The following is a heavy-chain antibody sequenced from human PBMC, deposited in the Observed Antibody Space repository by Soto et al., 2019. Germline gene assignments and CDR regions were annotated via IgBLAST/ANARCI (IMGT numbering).Heavy chain of an antibody. CDR1: SDSIAGENW. J-gene: IGHJ4*02. V-gene: IGHV4-4*02. D-gene: IGHD6-25*01. CDR2: IFHTGGT. Sequence: QVQLQESGPGLVKPSETMSLTCTVSSDSIAGENWWSWVRQPPGMGLEWIGEIFHTGGTNYNPSLKGRFTMEVDNSKNPFSLKLISATAADTAVYYCARVFSSGSGWMYYFDFWGQGTLVSVSS. CDR3: ARVFSSGSGWMYYFDF.